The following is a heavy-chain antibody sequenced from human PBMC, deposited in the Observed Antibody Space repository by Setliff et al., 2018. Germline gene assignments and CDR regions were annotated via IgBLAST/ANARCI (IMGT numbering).Heavy chain of an antibody. D-gene: IGHD3-10*01. CDR3: AKDLGVNFGELIA. CDR1: GFRFSSYA. V-gene: IGHV3-23*01. CDR2: VSGSGVNT. J-gene: IGHJ5*02. Sequence: GESLKISCVASGFRFSSYAMNWVRQAPGKGLEWVSGVSGSGVNTFYADSVKGRFTISRDDSKNTLYLQMNSLRTEDTALYYCAKDLGVNFGELIAWGQGTLVTVPQ.